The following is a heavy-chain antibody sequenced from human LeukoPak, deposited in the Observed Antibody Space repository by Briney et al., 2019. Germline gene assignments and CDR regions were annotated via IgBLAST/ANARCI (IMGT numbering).Heavy chain of an antibody. D-gene: IGHD3-22*01. J-gene: IGHJ4*02. V-gene: IGHV1-18*01. CDR2: ISAYNGNT. CDR3: ARGYLSYSSTGYYDF. Sequence: ASVKVSCRASGYTFTSYSISWVRQAPGQGLEWMGWISAYNGNTNYAQKLRDRVTMTTDTSTSTAYMELRSLRSDDTAVFYCARGYLSYSSTGYYDFWGQGTLVTVSS. CDR1: GYTFTSYS.